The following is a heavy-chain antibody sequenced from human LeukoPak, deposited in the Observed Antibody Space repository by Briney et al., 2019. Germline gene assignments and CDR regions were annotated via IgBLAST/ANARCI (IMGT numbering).Heavy chain of an antibody. Sequence: SETLSLTCTVSGGSISSGDYYWSWIRQPPGKGLEWIGYIYYSGSTYYNPSLKSRVTISVDTSKNQFSLKLSSVTAADTAVYYCARERGRMGGSGLSGSAVDIWGQGTMVTVSS. J-gene: IGHJ3*02. D-gene: IGHD3-22*01. CDR1: GGSISSGDYY. V-gene: IGHV4-30-4*01. CDR3: ARERGRMGGSGLSGSAVDI. CDR2: IYYSGST.